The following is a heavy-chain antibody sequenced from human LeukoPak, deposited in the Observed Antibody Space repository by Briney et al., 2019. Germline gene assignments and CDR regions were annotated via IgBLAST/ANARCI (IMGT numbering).Heavy chain of an antibody. D-gene: IGHD6-13*01. V-gene: IGHV3-74*01. CDR1: GFTFSSYW. CDR2: INTDGRST. CDR3: ARPSAAGPYFDY. Sequence: GGSLRLSCAASGFTFSSYWMHWVRQAPGKGLVWVSHINTDGRSTGHADSVKGRFTISRDNAKNTLYLQMNSLRAEDTAVYYCARPSAAGPYFDYWGQGTLVIVSS. J-gene: IGHJ4*02.